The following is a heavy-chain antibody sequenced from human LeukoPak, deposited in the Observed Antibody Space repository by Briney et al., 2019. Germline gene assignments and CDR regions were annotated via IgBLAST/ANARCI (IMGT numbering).Heavy chain of an antibody. D-gene: IGHD3-10*01. Sequence: ATVNVSCKASGYTFTGYYMHWVRQSPGQELEWMGWINPNSGGTNFAQKFQGRVTMTRDTSISTAYMELSRLRSDDTAVYYCARGLIWFGELSFDYWGQGTLVTVSS. CDR1: GYTFTGYY. J-gene: IGHJ4*02. V-gene: IGHV1-2*02. CDR2: INPNSGGT. CDR3: ARGLIWFGELSFDY.